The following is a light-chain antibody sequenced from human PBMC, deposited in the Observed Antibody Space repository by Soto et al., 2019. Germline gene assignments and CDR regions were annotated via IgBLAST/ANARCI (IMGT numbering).Light chain of an antibody. V-gene: IGKV2-28*01. J-gene: IGKJ4*01. CDR3: MQALQTPLP. Sequence: DIVMTQSPLSLPVTPGEPASISCRSSQSLLHSNGYNYLDWYLQQPGQSPQLLIYLGSNRASGVPDRFSRSGSGPDFTLKISRVEAEDVGVYYCMQALQTPLPFGGGTKVEIK. CDR2: LGS. CDR1: QSLLHSNGYNY.